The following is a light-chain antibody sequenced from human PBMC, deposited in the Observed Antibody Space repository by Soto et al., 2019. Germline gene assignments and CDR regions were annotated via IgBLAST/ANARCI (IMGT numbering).Light chain of an antibody. CDR1: QTVNSY. Sequence: EIVLTQSPATLSLSPGEGATLSCRASQTVNSYLAWYQQKPGQAPRLLIYDTSNRATGIPARFSGSGSGTDFTRTITSLEPEDFAVYYCQQRMSWPLTFGGGTKVEIK. CDR2: DTS. CDR3: QQRMSWPLT. V-gene: IGKV3-11*01. J-gene: IGKJ4*01.